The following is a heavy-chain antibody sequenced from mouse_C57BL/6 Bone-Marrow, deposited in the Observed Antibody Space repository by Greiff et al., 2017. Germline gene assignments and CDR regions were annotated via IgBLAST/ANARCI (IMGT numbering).Heavy chain of an antibody. V-gene: IGHV1-69*01. CDR1: GYTFTSYW. D-gene: IGHD1-1*01. Sequence: QVQLQQSGAELVMPGASVKLSCKASGYTFTSYWMHWVKQRPGQGLGWIGEIDPSDSYTNYNQKFKGKSTLTVDKSSSTAYMQLSSLTSEDSAVYYCARDGSSFYWYFDVWGTGTTVTVSS. CDR2: IDPSDSYT. CDR3: ARDGSSFYWYFDV. J-gene: IGHJ1*03.